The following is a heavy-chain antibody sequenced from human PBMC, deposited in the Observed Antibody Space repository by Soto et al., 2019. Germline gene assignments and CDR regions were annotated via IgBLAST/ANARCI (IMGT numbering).Heavy chain of an antibody. CDR1: GYTLTELS. CDR3: ATEAPRYCTNGVCSPDAFDI. V-gene: IGHV1-24*01. CDR2: FDPEDGET. J-gene: IGHJ3*02. Sequence: ASVKVSCKVSGYTLTELSMHWVRQAPGKGLEWMGGFDPEDGETIYAQKFQGRVTMTEDTSTDTAYIELSSLRSEDTAVYYCATEAPRYCTNGVCSPDAFDIWGQGTMVTVSS. D-gene: IGHD2-8*01.